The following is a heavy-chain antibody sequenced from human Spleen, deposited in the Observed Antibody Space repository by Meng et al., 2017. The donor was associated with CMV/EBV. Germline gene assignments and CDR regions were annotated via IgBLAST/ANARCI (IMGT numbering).Heavy chain of an antibody. Sequence: VKWQEWGAGLVKPSSTRSLTCTVSGGSVRSVGYYCTWIRQHPGKGLDWFGHIYYSGSTFYNPSIKRRVIISIDTSKNKFSLNLRSVTAADTAVYYCARVSSGWDYFDYWGQGTLVTVSS. CDR3: ARVSSGWDYFDY. CDR1: GGSVRSVGYY. D-gene: IGHD6-19*01. J-gene: IGHJ4*02. V-gene: IGHV4-31*03. CDR2: IYYSGST.